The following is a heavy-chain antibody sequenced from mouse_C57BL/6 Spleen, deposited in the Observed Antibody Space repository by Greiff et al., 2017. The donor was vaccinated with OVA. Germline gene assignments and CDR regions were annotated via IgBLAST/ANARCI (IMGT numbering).Heavy chain of an antibody. Sequence: QVQLQQPGAELVRPGTSVKLSCKASGYTFTSYWMHWVKQRPGQGLEWIGVIDPSDSYTNYNQKFKGKATLTVDTSSSTAYMQLSSLTSEDSAVYYCALGSGLRRYFDVWGTGTTVTVSS. J-gene: IGHJ1*03. CDR3: ALGSGLRRYFDV. CDR2: IDPSDSYT. D-gene: IGHD2-2*01. V-gene: IGHV1-59*01. CDR1: GYTFTSYW.